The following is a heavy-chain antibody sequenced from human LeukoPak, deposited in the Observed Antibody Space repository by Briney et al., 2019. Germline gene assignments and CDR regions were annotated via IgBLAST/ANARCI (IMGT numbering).Heavy chain of an antibody. CDR2: ISSSSSYI. D-gene: IGHD1-26*01. CDR3: ARDGEIVGAPFDY. Sequence: GGSLRLSCAASGFTFSSYSMNWVRQAPGKGLEWVSSISSSSSYIYYADSVKGRFTISRDNAKNSLYLQMNSLRAEDTAVYYCARDGEIVGAPFDYWGQGTLVTVSS. V-gene: IGHV3-21*01. J-gene: IGHJ4*02. CDR1: GFTFSSYS.